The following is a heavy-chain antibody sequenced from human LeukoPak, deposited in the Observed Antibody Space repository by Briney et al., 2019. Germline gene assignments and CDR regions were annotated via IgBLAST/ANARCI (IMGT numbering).Heavy chain of an antibody. V-gene: IGHV3-21*01. CDR2: ISSSSSYI. CDR3: ARGAERYCSSTSCYTDY. J-gene: IGHJ4*02. CDR1: GFTFSSCS. D-gene: IGHD2-2*02. Sequence: GGSLRLSCAASGFTFSSCSMNWVRQAPGKGLEWVSSISSSSSYIYYADSVKGRFTISRDNAKNSLYLQMNSLRAEDTAVYYCARGAERYCSSTSCYTDYWGQGTLVTVSS.